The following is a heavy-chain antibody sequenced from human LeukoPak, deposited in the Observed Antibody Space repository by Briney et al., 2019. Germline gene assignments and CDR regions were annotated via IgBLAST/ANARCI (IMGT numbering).Heavy chain of an antibody. J-gene: IGHJ4*02. V-gene: IGHV3-30-3*01. CDR3: ARETSSGWEFDY. CDR1: GFTFSSYA. CDR2: ISYDGTNK. Sequence: GGSLRLSCAASGFTFSSYAMHRVRQAPGKGLEWVAVISYDGTNKYYADSVKGRFTISRDNSKNTLYLQMNSLRAEDTAVYYCARETSSGWEFDYWGQGTLVTVSS. D-gene: IGHD6-19*01.